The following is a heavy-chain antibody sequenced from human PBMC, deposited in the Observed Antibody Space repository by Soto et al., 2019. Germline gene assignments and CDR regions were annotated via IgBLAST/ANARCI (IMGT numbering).Heavy chain of an antibody. Sequence: QLQLQETGPGLVKPSEALSLTCSVSGGSISSSSYYWGWIRQPPGKGLEWIGSIYYSGSTYYNPSLKSRVTISIDKSKNQFSVKLSSLTAADTAVYYCARLEGLATISYYFDFWGQGTLVTVSS. D-gene: IGHD3-9*01. CDR3: ARLEGLATISYYFDF. V-gene: IGHV4-39*01. CDR2: IYYSGST. CDR1: GGSISSSSYY. J-gene: IGHJ4*02.